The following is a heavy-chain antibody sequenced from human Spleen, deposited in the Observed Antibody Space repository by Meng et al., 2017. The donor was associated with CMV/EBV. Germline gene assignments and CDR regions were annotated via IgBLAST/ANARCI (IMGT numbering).Heavy chain of an antibody. CDR3: ARGIPWGAHPFDY. CDR1: GYTFSSYG. CDR2: VSGCDGET. V-gene: IGHV1-18*01. J-gene: IGHJ4*02. D-gene: IGHD7-27*01. Sequence: ASVKVSCKASGYTFSSYGISWVRQAPGQGLEWMGWVSGCDGETNYAQEIEGRVTMTTDTSTSTVYMELRSLRSDDTAVYYCARGIPWGAHPFDYWGQGTLVTVSS.